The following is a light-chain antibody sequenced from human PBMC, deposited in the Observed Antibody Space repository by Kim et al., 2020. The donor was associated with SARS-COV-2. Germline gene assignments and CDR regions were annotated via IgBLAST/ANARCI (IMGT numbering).Light chain of an antibody. Sequence: QSAMTQPASVSGSPGQSNTISCTGTSSDVSGYNYVSWYQQHPGKAPKLMIYDVSKLPSGVSNRFSGSKSDNTASLTISGLQAEDEADYYCSSYTSSSSLVFDGATQLTVL. V-gene: IGLV2-14*01. J-gene: IGLJ3*02. CDR2: DVS. CDR1: SSDVSGYNY. CDR3: SSYTSSSSLV.